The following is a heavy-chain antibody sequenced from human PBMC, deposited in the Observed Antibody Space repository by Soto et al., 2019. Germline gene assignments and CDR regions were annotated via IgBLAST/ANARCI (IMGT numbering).Heavy chain of an antibody. CDR2: IYYSGST. CDR3: ARMVVTATYNWFDP. CDR1: GYSISSSNW. D-gene: IGHD2-21*02. V-gene: IGHV4-28*01. J-gene: IGHJ5*02. Sequence: SETLSLTCAVSGYSISSSNWWGWIRQPPGKGLEWIGYIYYSGSTYYNPSLKSRVTMSVDTSKNQFSLKLSSVTAVDTAVYYCARMVVTATYNWFDPWGQGTLVTVSS.